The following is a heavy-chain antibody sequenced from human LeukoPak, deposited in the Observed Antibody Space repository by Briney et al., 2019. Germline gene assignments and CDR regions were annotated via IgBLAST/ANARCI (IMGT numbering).Heavy chain of an antibody. J-gene: IGHJ5*02. CDR3: AREILTGNPLDWFDP. CDR2: IIPILGIA. D-gene: IGHD3-9*01. Sequence: SVKVSCKASGGTFSSYAISWVRQAPGQGLEWMGRIIPILGIANYAQKFQGRVTITADKSTSTAYMELSSLRSEDTAVYYCAREILTGNPLDWFDPWGQGTLVTVSS. V-gene: IGHV1-69*04. CDR1: GGTFSSYA.